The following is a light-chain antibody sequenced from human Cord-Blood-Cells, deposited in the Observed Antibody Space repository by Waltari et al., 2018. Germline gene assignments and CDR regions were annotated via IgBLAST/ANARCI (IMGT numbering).Light chain of an antibody. CDR3: CSYAGSSTVV. CDR1: SSDVGSYNL. CDR2: EGS. Sequence: QSALTQPASVSGSPGQSITISCTGTSSDVGSYNLVSWYQQHPGKAPKLMFYEGSKPSSGFSSRFSGSKSGNTSFLTTSVLQAEDAADYYCCSYAGSSTVVFGGGTKLTVL. V-gene: IGLV2-23*01. J-gene: IGLJ2*01.